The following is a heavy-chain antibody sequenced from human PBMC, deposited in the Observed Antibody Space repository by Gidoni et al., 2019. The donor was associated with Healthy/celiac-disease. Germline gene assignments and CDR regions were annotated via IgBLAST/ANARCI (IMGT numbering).Heavy chain of an antibody. J-gene: IGHJ5*02. D-gene: IGHD3-3*01. CDR3: ARLAGFLEGLLYEGNQNNWFDP. V-gene: IGHV4-39*01. Sequence: QLQLQESGPGLVKPSETLSLTCTVSGGSISSSSYYWGWLRQPPGKGLEWIGSIYYSGSTYYNPSLKSRVTISVDTSKNQFSLKLSSVTAADTAVYYCARLAGFLEGLLYEGNQNNWFDPWGQGTLVTVSS. CDR1: GGSISSSSYY. CDR2: IYYSGST.